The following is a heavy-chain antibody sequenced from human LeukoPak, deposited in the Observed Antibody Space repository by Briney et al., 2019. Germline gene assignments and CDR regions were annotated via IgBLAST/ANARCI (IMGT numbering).Heavy chain of an antibody. D-gene: IGHD3-10*01. J-gene: IGHJ3*02. V-gene: IGHV3-7*03. Sequence: GGSLRLSCAASGFTFSSYWMSWVRQAPGKGLEWVANIKQDGSEKYYVDSVKGRFTISRDNAKNSLYLQMNSLRAEDTAVYYCARETKNYYGSGSQYDAFDIWGQGTMVTVSS. CDR2: IKQDGSEK. CDR1: GFTFSSYW. CDR3: ARETKNYYGSGSQYDAFDI.